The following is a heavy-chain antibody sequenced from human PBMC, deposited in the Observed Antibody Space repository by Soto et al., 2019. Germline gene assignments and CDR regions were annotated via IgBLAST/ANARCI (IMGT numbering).Heavy chain of an antibody. CDR2: TYYRSKWYN. J-gene: IGHJ4*02. V-gene: IGHV6-1*01. CDR3: ARGFCSGGSCYSADGNFDY. CDR1: GDSVSSNSAA. D-gene: IGHD2-15*01. Sequence: SQTLSLTCAISGDSVSSNSAALNWIMQSPSRGLEWLGRTYYRSKWYNDYAVSVKSRITINPDTSKNQFSLQLNSVTPEDTAAYYCARGFCSGGSCYSADGNFDYWGQGTLVTVSS.